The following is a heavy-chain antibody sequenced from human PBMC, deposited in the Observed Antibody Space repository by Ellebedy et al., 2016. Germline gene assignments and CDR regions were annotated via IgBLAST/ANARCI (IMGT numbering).Heavy chain of an antibody. V-gene: IGHV4-34*01. CDR3: ARDIVVVPAAIYYYYGMDV. CDR2: INHSGST. J-gene: IGHJ6*02. Sequence: SETLSLTCAVYGGSFSGYYWSWIRQPPGKGLEWIGEINHSGSTNYNPSLKSRVTISVDTSKNQFSLKLSSVTAADTAVYYCARDIVVVPAAIYYYYGMDVWGQGTTVTVSS. CDR1: GGSFSGYY. D-gene: IGHD2-2*01.